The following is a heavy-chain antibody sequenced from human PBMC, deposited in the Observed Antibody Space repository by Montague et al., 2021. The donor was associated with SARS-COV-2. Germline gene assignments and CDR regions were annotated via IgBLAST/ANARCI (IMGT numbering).Heavy chain of an antibody. Sequence: ETLSLTCTVSGGSLNNYFWSWIRQPPGKGLEWVGYISDSGSTKYNPSLQSRVTISVDTTRNQFSLKLLSVTAADTAFYYCARVDSSGPGEYWGQGILVSVSS. CDR2: ISDSGST. V-gene: IGHV4-59*08. CDR1: GGSLNNYF. J-gene: IGHJ4*02. D-gene: IGHD3-22*01. CDR3: ARVDSSGPGEY.